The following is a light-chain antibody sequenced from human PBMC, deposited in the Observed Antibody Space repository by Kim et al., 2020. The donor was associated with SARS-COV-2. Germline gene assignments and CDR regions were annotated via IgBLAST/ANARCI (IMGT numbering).Light chain of an antibody. CDR2: DAS. Sequence: EIVMTQSPTTLSVSPGERATLSCRASQSVRNHLAWYQQRPGQAPRLLIYDASTRATEIPARFSGSGSGTEFTLTISSLQSEDFAVYYCLQYDIWPPRTFGQGTKVDIK. V-gene: IGKV3-15*01. J-gene: IGKJ1*01. CDR1: QSVRNH. CDR3: LQYDIWPPRT.